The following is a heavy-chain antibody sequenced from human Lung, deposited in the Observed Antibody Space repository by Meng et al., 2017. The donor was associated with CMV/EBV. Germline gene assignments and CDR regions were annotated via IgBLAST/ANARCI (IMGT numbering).Heavy chain of an antibody. CDR2: IYHSGST. D-gene: IGHD6-19*01. J-gene: IGHJ4*02. CDR1: GGSISRSNW. V-gene: IGHV4-4*02. Sequence: QVPLQGSGPGLVKPSGTLSLTCAGSGGSISRSNWWSWVRQPPGKGLEWIGEIYHSGSTNYNPSLKSRVTISVDKSKNQFSLKLSSVTAADTAVYYCASFPPPGKQWLVTDYWGQGTLVTVSS. CDR3: ASFPPPGKQWLVTDY.